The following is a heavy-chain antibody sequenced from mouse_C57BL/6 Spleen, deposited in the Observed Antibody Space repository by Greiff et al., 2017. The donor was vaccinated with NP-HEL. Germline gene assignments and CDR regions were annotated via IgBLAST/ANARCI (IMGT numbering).Heavy chain of an antibody. CDR1: GFTFSDYG. V-gene: IGHV5-15*01. J-gene: IGHJ4*01. Sequence: EVKLMESGGGLVQPGGSLKLSCAASGFTFSDYGMAWVRQAPRKGPEWVAFISNLAYSIYYADTVTGRFTISRENAKNPLYLEMSSLRSEDTAMYYCARQRITFYAMDYWGQGTSVTVSS. D-gene: IGHD1-1*01. CDR3: ARQRITFYAMDY. CDR2: ISNLAYSI.